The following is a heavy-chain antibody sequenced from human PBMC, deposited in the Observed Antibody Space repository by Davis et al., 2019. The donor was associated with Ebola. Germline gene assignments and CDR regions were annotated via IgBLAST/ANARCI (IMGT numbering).Heavy chain of an antibody. J-gene: IGHJ5*02. D-gene: IGHD4-17*01. V-gene: IGHV4-34*01. CDR2: ITHSEST. CDR1: GGSFSDYY. Sequence: SETLSLTCAVYGGSFSDYYWSWIRQPPGKELEWIGEITHSESTNYNPSLKSRATLSVDTSKNQFSLNLTSVTAADTAVYYCARGWVTTVTTWLDPWGQGTLVTVSS. CDR3: ARGWVTTVTTWLDP.